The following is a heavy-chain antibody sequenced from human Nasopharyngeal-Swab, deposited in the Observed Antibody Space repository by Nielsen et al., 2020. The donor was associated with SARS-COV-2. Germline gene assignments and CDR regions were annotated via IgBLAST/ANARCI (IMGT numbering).Heavy chain of an antibody. D-gene: IGHD6-19*01. Sequence: GESLKISCAASGFTFSAYRMNWVRQAPGKGLEWVSSINSLSTYIHCVDLVKGRFTISRDNAKSSLYLQMNSLRAEDTAVYYCARERGSSGLDGFDIWGQGTMVTVSP. J-gene: IGHJ3*02. CDR3: ARERGSSGLDGFDI. V-gene: IGHV3-21*01. CDR1: GFTFSAYR. CDR2: INSLSTYI.